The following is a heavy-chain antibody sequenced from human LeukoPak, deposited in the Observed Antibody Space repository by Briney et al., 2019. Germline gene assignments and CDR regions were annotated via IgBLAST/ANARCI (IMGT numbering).Heavy chain of an antibody. J-gene: IGHJ4*02. Sequence: GGSLRLSCAASGFTFSNSWMTWVRQAPGKGLEGVGRIKSKTDDGTTDYAAPVKGRFIISRNDSKNTLYLQMNSLKTEDTAVYYCTTALSYYYDTSGYYSFDYWGQRTLVTVSS. CDR2: IKSKTDDGTT. CDR3: TTALSYYYDTSGYYSFDY. D-gene: IGHD3-22*01. CDR1: GFTFSNSW. V-gene: IGHV3-15*01.